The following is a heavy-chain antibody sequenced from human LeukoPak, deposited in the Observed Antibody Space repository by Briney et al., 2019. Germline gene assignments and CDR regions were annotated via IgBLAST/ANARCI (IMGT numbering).Heavy chain of an antibody. D-gene: IGHD3-16*01. CDR3: ATVGLFGSDNFDY. J-gene: IGHJ4*02. Sequence: GASVTVSCKVSGYTLTELSMHWVRQAPGKGLEWMGGFDPEDGETIYAQKFQGRVTMTEDTSTDTAYMELSSLRSEDTAVYYCATVGLFGSDNFDYWGQGTLVTVSS. CDR1: GYTLTELS. V-gene: IGHV1-24*01. CDR2: FDPEDGET.